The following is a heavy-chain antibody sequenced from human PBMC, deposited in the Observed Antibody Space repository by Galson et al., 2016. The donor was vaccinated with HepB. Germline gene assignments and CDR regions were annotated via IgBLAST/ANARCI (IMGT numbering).Heavy chain of an antibody. Sequence: SVKVSCKDSGYTFTNYGISWVRQAPRQGLEWTGWISDYNGNTNYAQKLQGRVTMTPATSTSTAYMELRSLRSDDTAAYYCARDPRKIRYQLLEIYYYYYPMDVWGQGTTVTVSS. CDR3: ARDPRKIRYQLLEIYYYYYPMDV. V-gene: IGHV1-18*01. CDR1: GYTFTNYG. J-gene: IGHJ6*02. D-gene: IGHD2-2*01. CDR2: ISDYNGNT.